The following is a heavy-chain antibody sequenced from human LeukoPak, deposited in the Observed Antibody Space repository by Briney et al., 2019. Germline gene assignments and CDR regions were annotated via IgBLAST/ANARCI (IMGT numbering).Heavy chain of an antibody. CDR3: ARVGYYESSGYYEY. D-gene: IGHD3-22*01. CDR2: INPNSGGT. CDR1: GYTLTDYY. V-gene: IGHV1-2*02. J-gene: IGHJ4*02. Sequence: ASVKVSCKASGYTLTDYYMHWVRQAPGQGLEWMGWINPNSGGTNYAQKFQGRVTTTRDTSISTVYMELSRLRSDDTAVYYCARVGYYESSGYYEYWGQGTLVTVSS.